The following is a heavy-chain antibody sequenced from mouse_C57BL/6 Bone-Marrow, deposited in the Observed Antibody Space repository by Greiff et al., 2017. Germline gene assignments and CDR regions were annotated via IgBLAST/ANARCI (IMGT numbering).Heavy chain of an antibody. D-gene: IGHD2-4*01. J-gene: IGHJ4*01. CDR3: ARGDDYDSDAMDY. CDR2: IDPSDSYT. CDR1: GYTFTSYW. Sequence: QVQLQQPGAELVRPGTSVKLSCKASGYTFTSYWMHWVKQRPGQGLEWIGVIDPSDSYTNYNQKFKGKATLTVDPSSSTAYMHLSSLTSEDSAVYYCARGDDYDSDAMDYWGQGTSVTVSS. V-gene: IGHV1-59*01.